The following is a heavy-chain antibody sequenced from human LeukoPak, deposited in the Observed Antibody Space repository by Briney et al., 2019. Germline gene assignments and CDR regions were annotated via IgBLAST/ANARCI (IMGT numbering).Heavy chain of an antibody. CDR2: INPNSGGT. J-gene: IGHJ4*02. CDR1: GYTFTGYY. CDR3: ASLGYSYGYDYFDY. D-gene: IGHD5-18*01. Sequence: ASVKLSCKASGYTFTGYYMHWVRQAPGQGLEWMGRINPNSGGTNYAQKFQGRVTMTRDTSISTAYMELSRLRSEDTAVYYCASLGYSYGYDYFDYWGQGTLVTVSS. V-gene: IGHV1-2*06.